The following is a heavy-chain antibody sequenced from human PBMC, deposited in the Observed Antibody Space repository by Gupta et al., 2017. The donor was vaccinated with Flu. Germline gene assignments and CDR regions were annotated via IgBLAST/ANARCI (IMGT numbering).Heavy chain of an antibody. CDR3: AKDLYTIPGALDS. Sequence: EVQLLESGGGLVQPGGSLSLSCAASGFTFFSFALSWVRQAPGKGLEWVAGINQIGDTVHYADSMTGRLTISRDNSRNSLSLQMTSLRAEDTAIYYCAKDLYTIPGALDSWGQGTLVTVSS. CDR2: INQIGDTV. V-gene: IGHV3-23*01. D-gene: IGHD2-8*02. CDR1: GFTFFSFA. J-gene: IGHJ5*01.